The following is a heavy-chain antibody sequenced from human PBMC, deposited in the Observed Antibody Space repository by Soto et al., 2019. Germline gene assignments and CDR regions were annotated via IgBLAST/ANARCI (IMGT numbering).Heavy chain of an antibody. CDR3: AICRDGYTPRWEY. CDR2: IIPILGIA. CDR1: GGTFSSYT. V-gene: IGHV1-69*02. Sequence: QVQLVQSGAEVKKPGSSVKVSCKASGGTFSSYTISWVRQAPGQGLEWMGRIIPILGIANYAQKFQGRVTITADKSTSTAYMELRSLRSEDTAVYYCAICRDGYTPRWEYWGQGTLVTVSS. J-gene: IGHJ4*02. D-gene: IGHD5-12*01.